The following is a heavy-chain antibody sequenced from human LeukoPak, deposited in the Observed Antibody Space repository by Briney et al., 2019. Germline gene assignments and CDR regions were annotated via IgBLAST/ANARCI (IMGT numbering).Heavy chain of an antibody. D-gene: IGHD3-22*01. CDR2: ISTSGST. V-gene: IGHV4-4*09. J-gene: IGHJ4*02. CDR3: ASPRSGYRYTFDY. Sequence: PSETLSLTCAVSAASISNYYWSWIRQAPGKGLEWIGYISTSGSTNYNPSLKSRVSISLDTSKNRFSLNLNFVTAADTAVYYCASPRSGYRYTFDYWGQGALVSVSS. CDR1: AASISNYY.